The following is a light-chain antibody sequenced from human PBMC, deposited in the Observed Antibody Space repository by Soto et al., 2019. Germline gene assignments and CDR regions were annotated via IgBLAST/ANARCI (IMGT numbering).Light chain of an antibody. CDR3: SSYAGSNNLV. V-gene: IGLV2-8*01. CDR1: SSDVGGYNY. CDR2: GVT. J-gene: IGLJ1*01. Sequence: SVLTQSPSASGSPGQSVTISCTGPSSDVGGYNYVSWYQQHPGKAPKLMIYGVTKRPSGVPDRFPGSKSGNTASLTVSGLQAEDEADYYCSSYAGSNNLVFGTGTKVTVL.